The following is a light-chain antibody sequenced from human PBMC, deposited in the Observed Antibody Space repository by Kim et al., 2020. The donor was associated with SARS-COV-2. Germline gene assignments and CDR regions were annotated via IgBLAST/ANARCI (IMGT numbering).Light chain of an antibody. CDR3: QQSYSTPQRYT. V-gene: IGKV1-39*01. CDR2: AAS. J-gene: IGKJ2*01. Sequence: DIQMTQSPSSLSASVGDRVTITCRASQSISSYLNWYQQKPGKAPKLLIYAASSLQSGVPSRFSGSGSGTDFTLTISSLQPEDFATYYCQQSYSTPQRYTFGQGTKLEI. CDR1: QSISSY.